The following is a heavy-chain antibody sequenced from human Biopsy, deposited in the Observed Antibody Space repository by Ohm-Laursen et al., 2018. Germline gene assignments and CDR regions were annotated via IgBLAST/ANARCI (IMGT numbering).Heavy chain of an antibody. V-gene: IGHV3-21*01. CDR2: TSETSSHI. CDR3: ARDSSRRAREGGMDV. CDR1: GFSVSSYD. J-gene: IGHJ6*02. Sequence: SLRLSCAASGFSVSSYDMNWVRRAPGKGLEWISYTSETSSHIYDADSVRGRFTVARDIAKNSLYLQLNSLRVEDTAVYYCARDSSRRAREGGMDVWGQGTTVTVSS. D-gene: IGHD6-6*01.